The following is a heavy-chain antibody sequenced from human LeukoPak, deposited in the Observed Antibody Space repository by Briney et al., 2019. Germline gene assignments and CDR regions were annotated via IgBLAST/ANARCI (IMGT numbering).Heavy chain of an antibody. CDR3: ARVIYDYVWGSYRFGAFDI. V-gene: IGHV4-4*07. J-gene: IGHJ3*02. D-gene: IGHD3-16*02. CDR1: GGSISSYY. Sequence: PSETLSLTCTVSGGSISSYYWSWIRQPAGKGLEWIGRIYTSGSTNYNPSLKSRVTMSVDTSKNHFSLKLTSVTSADTAVYYCARVIYDYVWGSYRFGAFDIWGQGTMVTVSS. CDR2: IYTSGST.